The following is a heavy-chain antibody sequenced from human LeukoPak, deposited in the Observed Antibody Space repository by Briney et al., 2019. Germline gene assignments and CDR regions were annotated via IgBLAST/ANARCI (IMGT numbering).Heavy chain of an antibody. V-gene: IGHV3-21*01. D-gene: IGHD1-1*01. CDR3: ARALTTLTYEGY. CDR1: GFTFSSDT. J-gene: IGHJ4*02. CDR2: ISGSNSYI. Sequence: GGSLRLSCAASGFTFSSDTMHWIRQALGEGLEWVSSISGSNSYIFYADSVKGRFTVSRDNAKDSLYLQMNSLRAEDTAVYYCARALTTLTYEGYWGQGTLVTVSS.